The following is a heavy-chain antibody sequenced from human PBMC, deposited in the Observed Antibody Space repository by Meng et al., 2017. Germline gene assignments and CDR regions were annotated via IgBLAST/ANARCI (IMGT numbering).Heavy chain of an antibody. D-gene: IGHD3-10*01. Sequence: SETLSLTCAVYGGSFSGYYWSWIRQPPGKGLEGSGEINHSGSTNYNPSLKSRVTISVDTSKNQFSLKLSTVTAADAAVYYCARGRIVRGVIKSSWFDPWGQGTLVTVSS. V-gene: IGHV4-34*01. CDR2: INHSGST. CDR3: ARGRIVRGVIKSSWFDP. J-gene: IGHJ5*02. CDR1: GGSFSGYY.